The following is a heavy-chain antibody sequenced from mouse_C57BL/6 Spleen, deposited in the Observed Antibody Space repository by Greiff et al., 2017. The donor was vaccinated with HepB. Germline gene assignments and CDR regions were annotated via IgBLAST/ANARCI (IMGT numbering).Heavy chain of an antibody. CDR1: GFSLTSYG. J-gene: IGHJ4*01. Sequence: QVQLQQSGPGLVQPSQSLSITCTVSGFSLTSYGVHWVRQPPGKGLEWLGVIWSGGSTDYNAAFISRLSISKDNSKSQVFFKMNSLQADDTAIYYCAKGGYGNYEEAMDYWGQGTSVTVSS. D-gene: IGHD2-1*01. V-gene: IGHV2-4*01. CDR3: AKGGYGNYEEAMDY. CDR2: IWSGGST.